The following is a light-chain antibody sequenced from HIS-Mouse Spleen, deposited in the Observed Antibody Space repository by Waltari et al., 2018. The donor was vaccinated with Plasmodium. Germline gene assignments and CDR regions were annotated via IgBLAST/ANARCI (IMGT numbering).Light chain of an antibody. CDR1: SSDFGGYNY. V-gene: IGLV2-8*01. Sequence: QSALTQPPSASGSPGQSVTISCPGTSSDFGGYNYVSWYQQHPGKAPKLMIYEVIKRPSGVPDRFSGSKSGNTASLTVSGLQAEDEADYYCSSYAGSNNLVFGGGTKLTVL. J-gene: IGLJ2*01. CDR3: SSYAGSNNLV. CDR2: EVI.